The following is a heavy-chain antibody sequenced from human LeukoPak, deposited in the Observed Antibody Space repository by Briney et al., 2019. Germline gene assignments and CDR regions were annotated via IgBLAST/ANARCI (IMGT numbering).Heavy chain of an antibody. V-gene: IGHV4-38-2*02. Sequence: PSETLSLTCTVSGYSVSSGYYWGWIRQPPGKGLELIGSIYHSGSTYYNPSLKSRVTISVDTSKNQFSLKLSSVTAADTAVYYCARGGGIKQWLVWSQNRQFDYWGQGTLVTVSS. CDR2: IYHSGST. D-gene: IGHD6-19*01. CDR1: GYSVSSGYY. J-gene: IGHJ4*02. CDR3: ARGGGIKQWLVWSQNRQFDY.